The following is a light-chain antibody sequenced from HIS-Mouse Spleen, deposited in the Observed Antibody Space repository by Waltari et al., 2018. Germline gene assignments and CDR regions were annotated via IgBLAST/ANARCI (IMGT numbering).Light chain of an antibody. Sequence: QSALTQPRSVSGSPGQSVTISCTGTSSDFGGYNYVSWYQQHPVKAPKLMIYDVSKRPSGVPDRFSGSKSGNTASLTISGLQAEDEADYYCCSYAGSYTFFGTGTKVTVL. CDR3: CSYAGSYTF. CDR1: SSDFGGYNY. J-gene: IGLJ1*01. CDR2: DVS. V-gene: IGLV2-11*01.